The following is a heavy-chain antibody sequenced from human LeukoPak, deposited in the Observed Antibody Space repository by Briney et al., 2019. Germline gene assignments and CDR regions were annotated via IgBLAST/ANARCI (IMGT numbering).Heavy chain of an antibody. J-gene: IGHJ4*02. CDR2: LYYSGST. CDR3: ARGRYNDYGFDY. D-gene: IGHD4-17*01. Sequence: SETLSLTCTVSGGSISSYYWSWIRQPPGKELEWIGYLYYSGSTNYNPSFKSRVTMSVDTSKNQFSLKLNSMTAADTAVYFCARGRYNDYGFDYWGQGTLVSVSS. V-gene: IGHV4-59*01. CDR1: GGSISSYY.